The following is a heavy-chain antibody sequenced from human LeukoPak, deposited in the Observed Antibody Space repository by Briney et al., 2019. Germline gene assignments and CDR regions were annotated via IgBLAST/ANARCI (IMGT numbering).Heavy chain of an antibody. CDR2: IKSDGITI. D-gene: IGHD1-20*01. CDR3: LRDLNWSLDQ. CDR1: GFTFSDVW. V-gene: IGHV3-74*01. Sequence: GGSLRLSCAASGFTFSDVWMSWVRQAPGKGLVWVSRIKSDGITITYADSVKGRFTISRDNAKNTLYLQMNSLRAEDTAVYYCLRDLNWSLDQWGQGTLVTVSS. J-gene: IGHJ4*02.